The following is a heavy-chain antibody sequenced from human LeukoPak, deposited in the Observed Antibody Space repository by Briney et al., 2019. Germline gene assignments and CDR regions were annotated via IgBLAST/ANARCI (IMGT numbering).Heavy chain of an antibody. CDR3: ARDLDFWTGYFDY. Sequence: GGSLRLSCAASGFTFSSYWLHWVRQAPGKGLVWVSRINSNGSNTSYADSVKGRFTVYRDNAKNTLYMQMNSLRAEDTAGYYCARDLDFWTGYFDYWGQGTLVTVSS. V-gene: IGHV3-74*01. CDR2: INSNGSNT. CDR1: GFTFSSYW. D-gene: IGHD3-3*01. J-gene: IGHJ4*02.